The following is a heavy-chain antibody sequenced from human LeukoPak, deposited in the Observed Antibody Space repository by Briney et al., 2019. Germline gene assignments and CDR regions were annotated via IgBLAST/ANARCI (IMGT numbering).Heavy chain of an antibody. Sequence: GGSLRLSCAASGFTFSGYSMNWVRQAPGKGLEWVSSISSSSSYIYYADSVKGRFTISRDNAKNSLYLQMNSLRAEDTAVYYCARDIEISMIVVVDAFDIWGQGTMVTVSS. D-gene: IGHD3-22*01. J-gene: IGHJ3*02. CDR2: ISSSSSYI. CDR1: GFTFSGYS. CDR3: ARDIEISMIVVVDAFDI. V-gene: IGHV3-21*01.